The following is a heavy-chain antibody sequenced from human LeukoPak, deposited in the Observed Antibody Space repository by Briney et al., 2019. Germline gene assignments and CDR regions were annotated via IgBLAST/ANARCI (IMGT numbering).Heavy chain of an antibody. CDR2: ISGRGGST. D-gene: IGHD2-15*01. V-gene: IGHV3-23*01. J-gene: IGHJ4*02. CDR3: AKAVIVVLIAAPPFEY. CDR1: GFTFSNYA. Sequence: TGGSLRLSCAASGFTFSNYAMSWVRQAPGKGLQWVSAISGRGGSTYYADSVKGRFTISRDNSKNTLYLQMNSLRAEDTAVYYCAKAVIVVLIAAPPFEYWGQGTLVTVSS.